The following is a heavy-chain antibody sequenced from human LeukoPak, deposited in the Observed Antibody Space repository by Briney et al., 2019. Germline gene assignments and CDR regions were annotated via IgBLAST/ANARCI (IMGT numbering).Heavy chain of an antibody. D-gene: IGHD4-17*01. CDR1: GFTFSNYG. CDR2: IWSDGSTK. J-gene: IGHJ4*02. CDR3: AKDGDQVTVTKFDY. V-gene: IGHV3-33*06. Sequence: GGSLRLSCAASGFTFSNYGIHWVRQSPGKGLEWVAVIWSDGSTKYYADSVKGRLTISRDNSKNTVYLQMNSLRVEDTAVYYCAKDGDQVTVTKFDYWGQGTLVTVSS.